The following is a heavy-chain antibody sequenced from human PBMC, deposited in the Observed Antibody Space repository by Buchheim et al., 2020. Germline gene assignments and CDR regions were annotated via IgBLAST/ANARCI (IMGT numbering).Heavy chain of an antibody. J-gene: IGHJ4*02. CDR3: ARENRWGVTGTQNPFDY. D-gene: IGHD1-20*01. CDR2: IYFSGRT. Sequence: QVQLQESGPGLVKPSQTLSLTCTVSGGSISSGDYYWTWIRQPPGKGLEWIGYIYFSGRTYYNPALKSRVIISVDTSKNQFSLRLSSVTAADTAVYYCARENRWGVTGTQNPFDYWGQGTL. CDR1: GGSISSGDYY. V-gene: IGHV4-30-4*01.